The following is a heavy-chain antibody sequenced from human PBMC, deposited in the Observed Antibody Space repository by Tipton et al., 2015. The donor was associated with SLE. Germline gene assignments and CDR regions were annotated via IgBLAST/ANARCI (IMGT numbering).Heavy chain of an antibody. CDR1: GGSITSSNW. V-gene: IGHV4-4*02. D-gene: IGHD5-12*01. CDR2: ICHSGST. CDR3: ANDYGGSRGYDNCFDP. Sequence: TLSLTCTLSGGSITSSNWWTWVRQPPGKGLEWIGEICHSGSTNYNPSLKSRVTISADTSKNQFSLKVSSVTAADSAVYYCANDYGGSRGYDNCFDPWGQGILVTVSS. J-gene: IGHJ5*02.